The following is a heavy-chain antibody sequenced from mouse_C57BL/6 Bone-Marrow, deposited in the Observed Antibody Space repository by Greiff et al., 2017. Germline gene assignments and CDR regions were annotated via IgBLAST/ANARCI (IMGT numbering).Heavy chain of an antibody. CDR3: ARENYYGSSSYYFDY. Sequence: QVQLQQSGAELARPGASVKLSCKASGYTFTSYGISWVKQRTGQGLEWIGEIYPRSGSTYYNEKFKGKATLTADKSSSTAYMELRSLTSEDSAVYICARENYYGSSSYYFDYWGQGTTLTVSA. D-gene: IGHD1-1*01. V-gene: IGHV1-81*01. CDR1: GYTFTSYG. J-gene: IGHJ2*01. CDR2: IYPRSGST.